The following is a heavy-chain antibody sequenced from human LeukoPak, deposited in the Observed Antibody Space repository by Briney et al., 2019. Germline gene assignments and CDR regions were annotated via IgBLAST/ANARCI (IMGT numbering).Heavy chain of an antibody. CDR3: ARDPYSGGYGAYYYYYMDV. CDR2: ITSSSSRT. CDR1: GFIFSTYN. V-gene: IGHV3-21*01. D-gene: IGHD1-26*01. Sequence: GGSLRLSCSASGFIFSTYNMNWVRQAPGKALEWVSSITSSSSRTFYADSVKGRYTISRDNAKNSLYLQMDSLRAEDTAVYYCARDPYSGGYGAYYYYYMDVWGKGTTVTISS. J-gene: IGHJ6*03.